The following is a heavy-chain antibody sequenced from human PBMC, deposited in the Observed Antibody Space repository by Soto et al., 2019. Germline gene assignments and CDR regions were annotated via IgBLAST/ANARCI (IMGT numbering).Heavy chain of an antibody. CDR3: ARQVFGSGTYNY. CDR2: IHYSGST. Sequence: SETLSLTCTVSGGSISSYYWGWIRQPPGKGLEWIGYIHYSGSTNYNPSLKSRVTISVDTSKNQFSLKLGSVTAADTAVYYCARQVFGSGTYNYWGQGTLVTVSS. J-gene: IGHJ4*02. D-gene: IGHD3-10*01. CDR1: GGSISSYY. V-gene: IGHV4-59*08.